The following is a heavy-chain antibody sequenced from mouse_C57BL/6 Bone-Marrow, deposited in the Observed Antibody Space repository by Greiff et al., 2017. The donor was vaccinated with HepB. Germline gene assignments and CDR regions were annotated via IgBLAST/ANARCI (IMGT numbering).Heavy chain of an antibody. V-gene: IGHV1-18*01. CDR1: GYTFTDYN. Sequence: EVQLVESGPELVKPGASVKIPCKASGYTFTDYNMDWVKQSHGKSLEWIGDINPNNGGTIYNQKFKGKATLTVDKSSSTAYMELRSLTSEDTAVYYCARRLRFDWYFDVWGTGTTVTVSS. CDR2: INPNNGGT. J-gene: IGHJ1*03. D-gene: IGHD1-1*01. CDR3: ARRLRFDWYFDV.